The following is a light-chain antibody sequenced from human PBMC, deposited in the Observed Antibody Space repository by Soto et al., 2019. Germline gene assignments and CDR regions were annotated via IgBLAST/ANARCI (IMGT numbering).Light chain of an antibody. J-gene: IGKJ4*01. CDR3: QQYNNSPALT. V-gene: IGKV3-15*01. Sequence: EIVMTQSPATLSVSPGERATLSCRASQSVRSNLAWYQQKPGQAPRLLIYGASTRATGIPARFSGSGSGTEFTLIISSLQSEDFAVYYCQQYNNSPALTFGGGTKVEIK. CDR1: QSVRSN. CDR2: GAS.